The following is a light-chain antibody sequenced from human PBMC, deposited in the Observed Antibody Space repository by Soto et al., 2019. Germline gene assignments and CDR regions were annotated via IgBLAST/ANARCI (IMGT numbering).Light chain of an antibody. J-gene: IGKJ1*01. Sequence: EIVMTQSPATLSVSPGERATLYCRASQSVSSYLAWYQQKPGQAPRLLIFGTSSRATGIPARFTGSGSGTEFTLTISSLQSEDSAVYYCQQYDRLPRTFGQGTKVDIK. V-gene: IGKV3-15*01. CDR1: QSVSSY. CDR3: QQYDRLPRT. CDR2: GTS.